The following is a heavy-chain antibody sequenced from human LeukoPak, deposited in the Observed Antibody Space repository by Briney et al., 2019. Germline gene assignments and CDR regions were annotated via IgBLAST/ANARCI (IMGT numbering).Heavy chain of an antibody. D-gene: IGHD3-22*01. CDR1: GFTFSSYA. Sequence: GGSLRLSCAASGFTFSSYAMSWVRQAPGKGLEWVGRIKSETDGGTTDYVAPVKGRFAISRDDSSNTLFLQMNSLKTGDTAVYYCTTGLSYYDSSGYLRDYWGQGTLVTISS. CDR3: TTGLSYYDSSGYLRDY. V-gene: IGHV3-15*01. J-gene: IGHJ4*02. CDR2: IKSETDGGTT.